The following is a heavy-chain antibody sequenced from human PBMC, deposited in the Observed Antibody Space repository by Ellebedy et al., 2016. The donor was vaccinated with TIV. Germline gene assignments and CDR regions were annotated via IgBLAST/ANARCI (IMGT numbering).Heavy chain of an antibody. CDR2: INKDGSEK. D-gene: IGHD3-22*01. CDR1: GFTFSSYW. J-gene: IGHJ4*02. CDR3: AIPPGIVVY. V-gene: IGHV3-7*01. Sequence: PGESLKISCAASGFTFSSYWMSWVRQAPGKGLEWVANINKDGSEKYYVDSVKGRFTISRDNAKNSLYLQMNSLRAEDTAVYYCAIPPGIVVYWGQGTLVTVSS.